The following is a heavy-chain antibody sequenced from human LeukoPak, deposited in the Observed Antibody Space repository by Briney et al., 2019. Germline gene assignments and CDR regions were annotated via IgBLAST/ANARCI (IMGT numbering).Heavy chain of an antibody. CDR1: GYTFTSYG. J-gene: IGHJ4*02. D-gene: IGHD4-11*01. CDR2: ISAYNGNT. CDR3: ARDRETTVIPISADTGGDY. Sequence: ASVKVSCKASGYTFTSYGISWVRQAPGQGLEWMGWISAYNGNTNYAQKLQGRVTMTTDTSTSTAYMELRSLRSDDTAVYYCARDRETTVIPISADTGGDYWGQGTLITVSS. V-gene: IGHV1-18*01.